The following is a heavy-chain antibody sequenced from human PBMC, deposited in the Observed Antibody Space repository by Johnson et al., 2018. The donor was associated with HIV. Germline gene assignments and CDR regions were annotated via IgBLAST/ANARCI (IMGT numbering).Heavy chain of an antibody. J-gene: IGHJ3*02. Sequence: VQLVESGGGLVQPGGSLRLSCAASGFTFSSYAMHWVRQAPGKGLEWVSVIYSSGGTLYSDSARGRFTVSRDNSKNTLYLQMGSLTTEDMAVYYCARDTPTGFAFDMWGQGTMVTVSS. CDR2: IYSSGGT. CDR1: GFTFSSYA. D-gene: IGHD4-11*01. CDR3: ARDTPTGFAFDM. V-gene: IGHV3-66*01.